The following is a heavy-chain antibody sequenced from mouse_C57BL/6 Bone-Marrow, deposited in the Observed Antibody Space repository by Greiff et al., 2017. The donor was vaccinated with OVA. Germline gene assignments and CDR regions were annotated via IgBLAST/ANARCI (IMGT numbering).Heavy chain of an antibody. Sequence: EVQLQQSGPELVKPGASVKISCKASGYTFTDYYMNWVKQSHGKSLEWIGDINPNNGGTSYNQKFKGKATLTVDKSSSTAYMELRSLTSEDSAVYYCARLWLYDYDEDFDYWGQGTTLTVSS. J-gene: IGHJ2*01. CDR3: ARLWLYDYDEDFDY. D-gene: IGHD2-4*01. CDR1: GYTFTDYY. CDR2: INPNNGGT. V-gene: IGHV1-26*01.